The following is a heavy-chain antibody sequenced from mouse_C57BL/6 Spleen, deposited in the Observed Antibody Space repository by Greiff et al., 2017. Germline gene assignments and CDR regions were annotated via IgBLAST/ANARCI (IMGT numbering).Heavy chain of an antibody. CDR1: GYTFTSYW. Sequence: QVHVKQPGAELVRPGSSVKLSCKASGYTFTSYWMHWVKQRPIQGLEWIGNIDPSDSETHYNQKFKDKATLTVDKSSSTAYMQLSSLTSEDSAVYYCARRYGSPYYAMDYWGQGTSVTVSS. D-gene: IGHD1-1*01. CDR3: ARRYGSPYYAMDY. J-gene: IGHJ4*01. CDR2: IDPSDSET. V-gene: IGHV1-52*01.